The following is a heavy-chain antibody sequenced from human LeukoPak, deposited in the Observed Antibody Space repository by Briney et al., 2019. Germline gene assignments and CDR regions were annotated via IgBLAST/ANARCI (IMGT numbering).Heavy chain of an antibody. CDR1: GFTVSSNY. Sequence: GGSLRLSCAASGFTVSSNYMSWVRQAPGKGLEWVSVIYSGGSTYYADSVKGRFTISRDNSKNTLYLQMNSLRAEDTAVYYCARPRSGGYYYYGMDVWGQGTTVTVSS. CDR2: IYSGGST. CDR3: ARPRSGGYYYYGMDV. V-gene: IGHV3-66*04. D-gene: IGHD2-15*01. J-gene: IGHJ6*02.